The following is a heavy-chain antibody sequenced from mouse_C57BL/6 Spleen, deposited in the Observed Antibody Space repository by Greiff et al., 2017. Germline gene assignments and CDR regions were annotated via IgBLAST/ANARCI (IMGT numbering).Heavy chain of an antibody. CDR2: IDPSDSYT. CDR1: GYTFTSYW. D-gene: IGHD2-14*01. J-gene: IGHJ2*01. CDR3: ARGVRRDFDY. Sequence: QVQLQQPGAELVKPGASVKLSCKASGYTFTSYWMQWVKQRPGQGLEWIGEIDPSDSYTNYNQKFKGKATLTVDTSSSTAYMQLSSLTSEDSAVYYCARGVRRDFDYWGQGTTLTVSS. V-gene: IGHV1-50*01.